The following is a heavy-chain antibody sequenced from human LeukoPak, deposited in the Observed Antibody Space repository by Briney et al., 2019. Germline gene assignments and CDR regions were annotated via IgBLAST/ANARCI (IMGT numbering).Heavy chain of an antibody. V-gene: IGHV1-8*01. D-gene: IGHD6-19*01. J-gene: IGHJ4*02. CDR2: MNPNSGNT. Sequence: GASVKVSCKASGHTFTSYDINWVRQATGQGLEWMGWMNPNSGNTGYAQKFQGRVTITRNTSISTAYMELSSLRSEDTAVYYCARGRFSEQWLVFPRSYYFDYWGQGTLVTVSS. CDR3: ARGRFSEQWLVFPRSYYFDY. CDR1: GHTFTSYD.